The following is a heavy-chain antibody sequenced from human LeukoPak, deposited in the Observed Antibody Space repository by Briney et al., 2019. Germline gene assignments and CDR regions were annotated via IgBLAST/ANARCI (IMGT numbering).Heavy chain of an antibody. CDR1: GYTFTNYY. CDR2: INPSGGTT. CDR3: ARVDGSRPENWFDP. Sequence: ASVKVSCKASGYTFTNYYMHWVRQAPGQGLEWMGIINPSGGTTTYAQRFQGRVTMTRDTSTSTVYMELSSLRSEDTAVYYCARVDGSRPENWFDPWGQGTLVTVSS. V-gene: IGHV1-46*01. J-gene: IGHJ5*02. D-gene: IGHD2-15*01.